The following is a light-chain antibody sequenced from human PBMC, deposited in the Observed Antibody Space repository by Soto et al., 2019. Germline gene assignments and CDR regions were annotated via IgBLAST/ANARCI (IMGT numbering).Light chain of an antibody. CDR1: QSISSY. CDR3: QQSYSTPRT. J-gene: IGKJ1*01. CDR2: AAS. Sequence: DIQMTQSPSSLSASVGDRVTITCRASQSISSYLNWYQQKPGKAPKLLIYAASSLQSGVPSRFSGSGSGTDFTLTISSLKPEDFATYYCQQSYSTPRTFGQGT. V-gene: IGKV1-39*01.